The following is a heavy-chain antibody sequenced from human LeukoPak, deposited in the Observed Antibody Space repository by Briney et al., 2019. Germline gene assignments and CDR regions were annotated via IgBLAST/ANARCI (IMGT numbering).Heavy chain of an antibody. V-gene: IGHV3-53*01. Sequence: GGSLRLSCAASGFTVSSNYMSWVRQAPGKGLEWVSVIYSGGSTYYADSVKGRFTISRDNSKNTLYLQMNSLRAEDTAVYYCARGGRGITFGGVFDYWGQGTLVTVSS. J-gene: IGHJ4*02. CDR2: IYSGGST. CDR3: ARGGRGITFGGVFDY. D-gene: IGHD3-16*01. CDR1: GFTVSSNY.